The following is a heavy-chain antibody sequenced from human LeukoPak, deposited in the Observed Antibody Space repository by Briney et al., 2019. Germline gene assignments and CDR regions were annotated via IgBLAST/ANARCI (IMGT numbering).Heavy chain of an antibody. V-gene: IGHV4-59*05. CDR1: GGSISSYY. Sequence: SETLSLTCTVSGGSISSYYWSWIRQPPGKGLEWIGSIYYSGSTYYNPSLKSRVTISVDTSKNQFSLKLSSVTAADTAVYYCAREYSSSAAPFYYYYYMDVWGKGTTVTVSS. CDR2: IYYSGST. CDR3: AREYSSSAAPFYYYYYMDV. J-gene: IGHJ6*03. D-gene: IGHD6-6*01.